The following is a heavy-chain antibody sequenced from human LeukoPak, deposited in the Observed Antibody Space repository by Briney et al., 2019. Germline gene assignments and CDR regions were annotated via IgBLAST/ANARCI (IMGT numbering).Heavy chain of an antibody. CDR2: ISYDGSEK. J-gene: IGHJ4*02. D-gene: IGHD3-22*01. Sequence: GGSLRLSCAASGLTFSSYPMHWVRQAPGKGLEWVAVISYDGSEKHYADPVKGRFTISRDNSKNTLYLQMSSLRAEDTAMYYCAREGNSGYYPYWGQGILVTVSS. CDR3: AREGNSGYYPY. CDR1: GLTFSSYP. V-gene: IGHV3-30-3*01.